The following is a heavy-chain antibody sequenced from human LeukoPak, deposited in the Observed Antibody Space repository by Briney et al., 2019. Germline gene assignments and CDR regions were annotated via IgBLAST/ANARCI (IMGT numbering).Heavy chain of an antibody. CDR1: GGSISSYY. Sequence: SETLSLTCTVSGGSISSYYWSWIRQPPGKGLEWIGYIYYSGSTNYNPSLKSRVTISVDTSKNQFSLKLSSVTAADTAVYYCARVLGYSSSWPFDYWGQGTLVTVSS. V-gene: IGHV4-59*01. J-gene: IGHJ4*02. D-gene: IGHD6-13*01. CDR2: IYYSGST. CDR3: ARVLGYSSSWPFDY.